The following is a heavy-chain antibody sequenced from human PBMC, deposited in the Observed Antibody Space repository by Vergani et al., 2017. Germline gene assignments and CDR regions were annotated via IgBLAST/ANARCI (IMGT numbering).Heavy chain of an antibody. CDR2: ISRSGDIT. CDR3: ARDRGCATISCYFSGAFDY. J-gene: IGHJ4*02. V-gene: IGHV3-23*01. D-gene: IGHD2-2*01. Sequence: EVQLLESGGGLVHPGGSPRLSCAASGFAFSSYAMNWVRQAPGKGLEWVSSISRSGDITYYADSVRGRFTVSRDNSKNTLILQMNGLRAEDTAVYYCARDRGCATISCYFSGAFDYWGLGTLVSVSS. CDR1: GFAFSSYA.